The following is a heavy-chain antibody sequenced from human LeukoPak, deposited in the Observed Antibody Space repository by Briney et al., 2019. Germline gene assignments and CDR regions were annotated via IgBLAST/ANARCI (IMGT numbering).Heavy chain of an antibody. CDR3: ARQLDTAMVTFDY. V-gene: IGHV4-39*01. CDR2: IYYSGST. J-gene: IGHJ4*02. CDR1: GGSISSSSYY. D-gene: IGHD5-18*01. Sequence: SETLSLTCTVSGGSISSSSYYWGWIRQPPGKGLEWIGSIYYSGSTYYNPSLKSRVTISVDTSKNQFSLKLTSVTAADTAVYYCARQLDTAMVTFDYWGQGTLVTVSS.